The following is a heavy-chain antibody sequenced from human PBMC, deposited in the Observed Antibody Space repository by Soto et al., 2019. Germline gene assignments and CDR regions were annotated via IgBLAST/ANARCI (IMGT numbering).Heavy chain of an antibody. Sequence: QVQLVQSGAEVKKPGSSVKVSCKASGGTFSSYAISWVRQAPGHGLGWMGGIIPIFGTANYAQKFQGRVTITADKYTSTAYMELSSMRYEDTAVYYCASSGGRCYYRGWFDPWGQGTLVTVSS. CDR3: ASSGGRCYYRGWFDP. CDR1: GGTFSSYA. V-gene: IGHV1-69*06. D-gene: IGHD3-22*01. CDR2: IIPIFGTA. J-gene: IGHJ5*02.